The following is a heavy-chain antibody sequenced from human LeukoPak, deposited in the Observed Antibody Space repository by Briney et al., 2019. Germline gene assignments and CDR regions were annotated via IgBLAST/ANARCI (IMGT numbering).Heavy chain of an antibody. J-gene: IGHJ4*02. D-gene: IGHD3-3*01. CDR2: IGWNSGGI. V-gene: IGHV3-9*01. CDR1: GFSFEDYA. CDR3: ARGGLNDFWSGYSYYFDY. Sequence: PGGSLRLSCAASGFSFEDYAMHWVRQAPGKGLEWVSGIGWNSGGIVYAESVKGRFTISRDNAKNSLYLQMSSLRAEDTAVYYCARGGLNDFWSGYSYYFDYWGQGTLVTVSS.